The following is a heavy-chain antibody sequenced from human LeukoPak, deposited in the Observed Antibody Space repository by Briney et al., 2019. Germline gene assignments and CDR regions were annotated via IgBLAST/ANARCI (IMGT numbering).Heavy chain of an antibody. J-gene: IGHJ3*02. CDR3: ARRRGRYSGDAFDI. Sequence: GESLKISCMGSGYRFTSYWIGWVRQMPGKGLEWMGFIYPGDSDTRYSPSSQGQVTISADKSMSTAYLQWSSLKASDTAMYYCARRRGRYSGDAFDIWGQGTMVTVSS. CDR2: IYPGDSDT. CDR1: GYRFTSYW. V-gene: IGHV5-51*01. D-gene: IGHD1-26*01.